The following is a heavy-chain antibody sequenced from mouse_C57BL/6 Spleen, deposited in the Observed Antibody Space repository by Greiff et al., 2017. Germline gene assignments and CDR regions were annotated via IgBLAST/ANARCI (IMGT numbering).Heavy chain of an antibody. J-gene: IGHJ1*03. V-gene: IGHV14-3*01. D-gene: IGHD1-1*01. CDR3: ARTVTTVVAYCYFDV. Sequence: EVQLQQSVAELVRPGASVKLSCKASGFNIKNTYMHWVKQRPEQGLEWVGRIDPANGSTKYATKFKGKATITADTSSTTAYLQLSSLTSEDTAIYYCARTVTTVVAYCYFDVWGTGTTVTVSS. CDR2: IDPANGST. CDR1: GFNIKNTY.